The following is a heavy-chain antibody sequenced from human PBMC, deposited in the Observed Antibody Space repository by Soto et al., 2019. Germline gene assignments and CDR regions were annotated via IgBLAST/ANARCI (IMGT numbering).Heavy chain of an antibody. CDR1: GFTFNHYA. Sequence: GSLRLSCAASGFTFNHYAMSWVRQAPGKGLEWVSIIIANGGTFYADSVKGRFTISRDNSQNTVYLQMSSLRVEDTAIYYCAKDYTVADDPSSVIFFDYWGQGDLVPVSS. CDR2: IIANGGT. D-gene: IGHD4-17*01. J-gene: IGHJ4*02. V-gene: IGHV3-23*01. CDR3: AKDYTVADDPSSVIFFDY.